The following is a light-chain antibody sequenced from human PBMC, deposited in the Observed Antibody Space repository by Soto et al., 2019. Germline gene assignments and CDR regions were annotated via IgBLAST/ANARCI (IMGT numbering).Light chain of an antibody. V-gene: IGLV1-40*01. CDR1: SSNIGLGYD. CDR3: QSYDSSLSGFYG. CDR2: DNN. Sequence: QSALTQPPSVSGAPGQRVTISCTGSSSNIGLGYDVHWYQQLPGTAPKLLIYDNNNRPSGVPDRFSGSKSATSASLTITGLQAEDEADYYCQSYDSSLSGFYGFGTGTKATVL. J-gene: IGLJ1*01.